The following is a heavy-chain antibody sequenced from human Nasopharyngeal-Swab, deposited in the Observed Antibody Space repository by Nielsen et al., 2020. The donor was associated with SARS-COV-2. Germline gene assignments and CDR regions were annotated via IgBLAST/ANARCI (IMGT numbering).Heavy chain of an antibody. Sequence: GESLKISCAASGFTFSSYSMNWVRQAPGKGLEWVSSISSSSSYIYYADSVKGRFTIPRDNAKNSLYLQMNSLRAEDTAVYYCARKSEWRGGYFDYWGQGTLVTVSS. J-gene: IGHJ4*02. D-gene: IGHD3-3*01. CDR2: ISSSSSYI. CDR3: ARKSEWRGGYFDY. CDR1: GFTFSSYS. V-gene: IGHV3-21*01.